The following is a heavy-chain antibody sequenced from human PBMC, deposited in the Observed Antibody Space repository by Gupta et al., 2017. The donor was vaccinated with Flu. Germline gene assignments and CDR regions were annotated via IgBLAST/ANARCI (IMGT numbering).Heavy chain of an antibody. V-gene: IGHV4-59*01. CDR2: IYYKGST. Sequence: QVQLQESGPALVEASDTLSLTCTVSGGSIDGYYWNWIRQSPGKGLEWIGYIYYKGSTIYSPSLRDRVTISLDTSRKQFSLRLRSVTAADTAVYYCARFSVAGPHFDSWGQGSLVTV. J-gene: IGHJ4*02. CDR1: GGSIDGYY. CDR3: ARFSVAGPHFDS. D-gene: IGHD6-19*01.